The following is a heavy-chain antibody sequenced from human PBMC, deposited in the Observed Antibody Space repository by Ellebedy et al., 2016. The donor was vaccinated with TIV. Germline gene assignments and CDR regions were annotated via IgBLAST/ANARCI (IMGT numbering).Heavy chain of an antibody. CDR3: ARERKYCSSSSCFGGDFHY. Sequence: PGGSLRLSCAASGFTVSSNYMSWVRQAPGKGLEWVSVMYSGGTTYYADSVKGRFTISRDNSKNTLYLQMNSLRAGDTAVYYCARERKYCSSSSCFGGDFHYWGQGTLVTVSS. CDR1: GFTVSSNY. D-gene: IGHD2-2*01. CDR2: MYSGGTT. J-gene: IGHJ4*02. V-gene: IGHV3-53*01.